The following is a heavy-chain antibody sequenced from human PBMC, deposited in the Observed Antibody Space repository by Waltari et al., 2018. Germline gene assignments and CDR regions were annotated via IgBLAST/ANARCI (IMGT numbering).Heavy chain of an antibody. CDR3: VGGTPPATRSGRHFFGH. CDR1: DLTFSSLG. D-gene: IGHD3-10*01. V-gene: IGHV3-33*03. Sequence: QLVESGGGLVQPGASLRLSCIGSDLTFSSLGTHWFRRGPVGGLEWVAFIWSDGTMTQYADSVKGGFLISRDNTKQLLVLQLRYLGVEDSGLYYCVGGTPPATRSGRHFFGHWGLGTHVTVSS. J-gene: IGHJ4*02. CDR2: IWSDGTMT.